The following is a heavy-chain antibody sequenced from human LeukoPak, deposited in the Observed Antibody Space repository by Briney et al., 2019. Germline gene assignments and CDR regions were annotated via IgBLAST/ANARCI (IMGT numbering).Heavy chain of an antibody. V-gene: IGHV1-18*01. CDR1: GYTFTSYG. Sequence: ASVKVSCKASGYTFTSYGISWVRQAPGQGLEWMGWISGYIGHTNYAQKLQGRVTMTTDTSTSTAYMELRSLRSDDTAVYYCARPVTTVGFDYWGQRTLVTVSS. CDR3: ARPVTTVGFDY. D-gene: IGHD4-23*01. CDR2: ISGYIGHT. J-gene: IGHJ4*02.